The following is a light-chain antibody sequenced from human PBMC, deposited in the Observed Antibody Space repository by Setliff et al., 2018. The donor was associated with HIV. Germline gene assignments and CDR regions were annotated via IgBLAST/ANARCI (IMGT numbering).Light chain of an antibody. Sequence: GTPGQRVTISCSGSSSNIGSNYVYWYQQLPGTAPKLLIYRNNQRPSGVPDRFSGSKSGTSASLAISGLRSEDEADYYCAAWDDGLSGYVFGTGTKVTVL. J-gene: IGLJ1*01. CDR1: SSNIGSNY. V-gene: IGLV1-47*01. CDR2: RNN. CDR3: AAWDDGLSGYV.